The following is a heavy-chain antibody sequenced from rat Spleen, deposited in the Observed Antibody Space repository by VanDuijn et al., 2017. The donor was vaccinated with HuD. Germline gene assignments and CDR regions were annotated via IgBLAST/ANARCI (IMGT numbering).Heavy chain of an antibody. CDR2: ISTSGGST. CDR3: TRGRTEGPHY. Sequence: EVQLVESGGGSVQPGRSMKLSCAVSGFTFSNYDMAWVRQAPTKGLEWVASISTSGGSTYYRDSVKGRFTISRDNAKSTLYLQMDSLRSEDTATYYCTRGRTEGPHYWGQGVMVTVSS. D-gene: IGHD1-11*01. CDR1: GFTFSNYD. V-gene: IGHV5-25*01. J-gene: IGHJ2*01.